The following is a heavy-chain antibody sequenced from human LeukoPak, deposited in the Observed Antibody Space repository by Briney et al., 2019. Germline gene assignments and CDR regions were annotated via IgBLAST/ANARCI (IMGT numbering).Heavy chain of an antibody. Sequence: GGSLRPSCAASGFTFSSYSMNWVRQAPGKGLEWVSSISSSSSYIYYADSVKGRFTISRDNAKNSLYLQMNSLRAEDTAVYYCARGYERNYDFWSGYNYYYGMDVWGQGTTVTVSS. CDR3: ARGYERNYDFWSGYNYYYGMDV. CDR1: GFTFSSYS. CDR2: ISSSSSYI. J-gene: IGHJ6*02. D-gene: IGHD3-3*01. V-gene: IGHV3-21*01.